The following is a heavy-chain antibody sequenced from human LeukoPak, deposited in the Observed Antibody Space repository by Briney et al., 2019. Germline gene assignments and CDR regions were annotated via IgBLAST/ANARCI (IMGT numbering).Heavy chain of an antibody. D-gene: IGHD6-19*01. CDR3: ARDPRGAVAGTRNGMDV. V-gene: IGHV1-46*01. Sequence: ASVKVSCKASGYTFTSYYMHWVRQAPGQGLEWTGIINPSGGSTSYAQKFQGRVTMTRDTSTSTVYMELSSLRSEDTAVYYCARDPRGAVAGTRNGMDVWGQGTTVTVSS. CDR1: GYTFTSYY. J-gene: IGHJ6*02. CDR2: INPSGGST.